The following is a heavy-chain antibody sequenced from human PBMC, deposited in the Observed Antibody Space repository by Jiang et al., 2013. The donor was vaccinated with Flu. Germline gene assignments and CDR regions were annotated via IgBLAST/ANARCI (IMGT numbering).Heavy chain of an antibody. J-gene: IGHJ2*01. CDR3: ARALGYSYGFEFNWYFDL. D-gene: IGHD5-18*01. V-gene: IGHV4-59*01. Sequence: SRVTISVDTSKNQFSLKLSSVTAADTAVYYCARALGYSYGFEFNWYFDLWGRGTLVTVSS.